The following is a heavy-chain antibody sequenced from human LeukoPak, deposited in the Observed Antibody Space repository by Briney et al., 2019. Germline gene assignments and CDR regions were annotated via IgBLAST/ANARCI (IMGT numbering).Heavy chain of an antibody. CDR1: GGSISSSSYY. CDR3: AREYPAMIGRDWFDP. V-gene: IGHV4-39*07. CDR2: IYYSGST. J-gene: IGHJ5*02. Sequence: PSETLSLTCTVSGGSISSSSYYWGWIRQPPGKGLEWIGSIYYSGSTYYDPSLKSRVTISVDTSKNQFSLKLSSVTAADTAVYYCAREYPAMIGRDWFDPWGQGTLVTVSS. D-gene: IGHD3-22*01.